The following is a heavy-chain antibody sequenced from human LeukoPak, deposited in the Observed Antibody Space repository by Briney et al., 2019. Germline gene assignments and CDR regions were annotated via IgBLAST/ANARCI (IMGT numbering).Heavy chain of an antibody. D-gene: IGHD3-3*01. CDR2: IYYSGST. CDR1: GGSISSSSYY. V-gene: IGHV4-39*01. CDR3: ARSYYGFWSGYYRPNWFDP. Sequence: SETLSLTCTVSGGSISSSSYYWGWIRQPPGKGLEWIGSIYYSGSTYYNPSLKSRVTISVDTSKNQFSLKLSSVTAADTAVYYCARSYYGFWSGYYRPNWFDPWGQGTLVTVSS. J-gene: IGHJ5*02.